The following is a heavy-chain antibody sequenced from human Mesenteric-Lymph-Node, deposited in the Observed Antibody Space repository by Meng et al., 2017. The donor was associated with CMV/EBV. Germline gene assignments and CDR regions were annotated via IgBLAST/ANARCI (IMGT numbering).Heavy chain of an antibody. V-gene: IGHV4-39*01. D-gene: IGHD1-20*01. Sequence: TGSGGSSSRNRYFWAWIRQPPGRGLEWIGSISYSGSTYYNPSLKSRVTISVDTSKNQFSQRLTSVTALDTAVYYCARLLGMSGSFDYWSHGTLVTVSS. CDR2: ISYSGST. J-gene: IGHJ4*01. CDR3: ARLLGMSGSFDY. CDR1: GGSSSRNRYF.